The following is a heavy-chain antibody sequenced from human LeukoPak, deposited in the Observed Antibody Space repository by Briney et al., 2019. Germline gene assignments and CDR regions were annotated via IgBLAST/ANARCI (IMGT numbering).Heavy chain of an antibody. CDR1: GFTVRSYA. V-gene: IGHV3-23*01. CDR3: AKGGGYNYPQYMDV. D-gene: IGHD5-18*01. J-gene: IGHJ6*03. Sequence: GGSLRLSCAASGFTVRSYAMSWVRQAAGKGLEWVSAISGSGGSTYYADSVKGRFTISSDNSKNTLYLQMNSLRAEDTAVYYCAKGGGYNYPQYMDVWGKGTTVTVSS. CDR2: ISGSGGST.